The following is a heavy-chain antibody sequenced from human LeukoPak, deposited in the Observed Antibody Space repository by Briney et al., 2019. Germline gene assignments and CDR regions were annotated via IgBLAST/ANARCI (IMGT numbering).Heavy chain of an antibody. CDR2: IYPGDSDT. V-gene: IGHV5-51*01. D-gene: IGHD6-13*01. Sequence: GESLKIYCQISGYRLTNNWIGWVRQVPGKGLEWMGLIYPGDSDTRYSPSFQGQVTFSVDASISTAYLQWISLKASDTAMYYCARRIAAAGTCCFDYWGQGTLVTVSS. J-gene: IGHJ4*02. CDR3: ARRIAAAGTCCFDY. CDR1: GYRLTNNW.